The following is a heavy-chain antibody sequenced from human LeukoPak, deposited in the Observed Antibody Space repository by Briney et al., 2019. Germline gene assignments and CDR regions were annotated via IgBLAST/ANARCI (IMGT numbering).Heavy chain of an antibody. CDR1: GFTFSNAW. J-gene: IGHJ4*02. CDR3: STAWYGDYVY. V-gene: IGHV3-15*01. Sequence: GGSLRLSCAASGFTFSNAWMNWVRQAPGRGLEWVGRVKSKTDGGTSDYAEPVKGRFTISRDDSKNTLYLQMSSLKAEDTAVYCCSTAWYGDYVYWGQGTLVTVSS. D-gene: IGHD4-17*01. CDR2: VKSKTDGGTS.